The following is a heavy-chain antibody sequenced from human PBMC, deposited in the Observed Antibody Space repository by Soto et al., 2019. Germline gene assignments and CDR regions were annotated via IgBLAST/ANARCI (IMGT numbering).Heavy chain of an antibody. D-gene: IGHD3-9*01. Sequence: QVQLVESGGGVVQPGRSLRLSCAASGFSFSNYGMHWVRQAPGKGLEWVTVISNEGSNKYYADSVKGRFTISRDNSKNTLYLQLNSLRVEDTAVYYCAKDFGGLVYTFDYWGQGTLVTVSS. CDR2: ISNEGSNK. CDR1: GFSFSNYG. J-gene: IGHJ4*02. CDR3: AKDFGGLVYTFDY. V-gene: IGHV3-30*18.